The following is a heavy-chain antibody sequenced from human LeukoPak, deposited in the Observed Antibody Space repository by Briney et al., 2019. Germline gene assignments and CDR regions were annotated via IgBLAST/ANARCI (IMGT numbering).Heavy chain of an antibody. D-gene: IGHD3-3*01. CDR2: IIPIFCIA. J-gene: IGHJ5*02. CDR3: ARDLPTGKLRFLEWLARFDP. CDR1: GGTFSSYA. Sequence: ASVKVSCKASGGTFSSYAISWVRQAPGQGLEWMGRIIPIFCIANYAQKFQGRVTITADKSTSTAYMEMSSLRSEDTAVYYCARDLPTGKLRFLEWLARFDPWGQGTLVTVSS. V-gene: IGHV1-69*04.